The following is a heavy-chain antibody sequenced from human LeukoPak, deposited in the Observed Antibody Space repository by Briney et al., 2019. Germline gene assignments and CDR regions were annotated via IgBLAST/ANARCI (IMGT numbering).Heavy chain of an antibody. CDR2: IKRDGSEK. D-gene: IGHD1-26*01. CDR1: GFTISSYW. Sequence: GGSLRLSCAAYGFTISSYWMSWVRQAPGKGREWVANIKRDGSEKYYVDSVKGRFTISRDNAKNSLYLQMNSLRVEDTAVYYCVRDDGATKPCWGQGTLVTVSS. V-gene: IGHV3-7*01. CDR3: VRDDGATKPC. J-gene: IGHJ4*02.